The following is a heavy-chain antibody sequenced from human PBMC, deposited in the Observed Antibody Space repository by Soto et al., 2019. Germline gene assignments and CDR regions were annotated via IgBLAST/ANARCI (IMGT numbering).Heavy chain of an antibody. CDR1: GFSLTNARMG. Sequence: SGPTLVNPTETLTLTCTVSGFSLTNARMGVSWIRQPPGKALEWLAHISSNDEKSYRITLMTRLTISKDTSKRQVVLTVTTVDAEDTATYYCARTMKGGDYVSRYFVNSCQGALVTVYS. CDR2: ISSNDEK. J-gene: IGHJ4*02. V-gene: IGHV2-26*01. D-gene: IGHD3-16*01. CDR3: ARTMKGGDYVSRYFVN.